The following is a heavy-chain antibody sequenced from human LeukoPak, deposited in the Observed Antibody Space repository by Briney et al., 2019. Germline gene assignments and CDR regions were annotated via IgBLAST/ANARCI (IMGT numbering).Heavy chain of an antibody. CDR1: GGSFSGYY. D-gene: IGHD1-26*01. CDR3: ARSGSYPPNYYYYYMDV. Sequence: KPSETLSLTCAVYGGSFSGYYWSWLRQPPGKGLEWIGEINHSGSTNYNPSLKSRVTISVDTSKNQFSLKLSSVTAADTAVYYCARSGSYPPNYYYYYMDVWGKGTTVTVSS. CDR2: INHSGST. V-gene: IGHV4-34*01. J-gene: IGHJ6*03.